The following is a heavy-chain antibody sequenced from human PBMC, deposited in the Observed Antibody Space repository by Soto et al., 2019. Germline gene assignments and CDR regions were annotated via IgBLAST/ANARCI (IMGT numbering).Heavy chain of an antibody. V-gene: IGHV4-31*03. CDR3: ARVRAGRITIFGVVIIPKAASGMDV. D-gene: IGHD3-3*01. Sequence: SETLSLTCTVSGGSISSGGYYWSWIRQHPGKGLEWIGYIYYSGSTYYNPSLKSRVTISVDTSKNQFSLKLSSVTAADTAVYYCARVRAGRITIFGVVIIPKAASGMDVRGQGTTVTVSS. J-gene: IGHJ6*02. CDR2: IYYSGST. CDR1: GGSISSGGYY.